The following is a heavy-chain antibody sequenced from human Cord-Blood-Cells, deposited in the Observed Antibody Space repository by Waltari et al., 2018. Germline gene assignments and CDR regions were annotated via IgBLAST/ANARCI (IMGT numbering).Heavy chain of an antibody. J-gene: IGHJ6*02. V-gene: IGHV3-53*01. Sequence: EVQLVESGGGWIQPGGSRRLSCAASGFTVSSNYMSWVRQAPGKGLEWVSVIYSGGSTYYADSVKGRFTISRDNSKNTLYLQMNSLRAEDTAVYYCAREELNYGMDVWGQGTTVTVSS. CDR1: GFTVSSNY. D-gene: IGHD1-7*01. CDR3: AREELNYGMDV. CDR2: IYSGGST.